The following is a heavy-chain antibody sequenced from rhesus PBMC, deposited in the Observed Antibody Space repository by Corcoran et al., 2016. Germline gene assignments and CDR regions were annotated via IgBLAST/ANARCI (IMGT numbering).Heavy chain of an antibody. V-gene: IGHV1-138*01. Sequence: QVQLVQSGTEVKKPGSSVKVSCKASGYTFTDYYVHWVRQAPGQGLEWVGEINPKTGGTNYAQKFQGRVIVTRDTSTSTAYMDLSSLRSEDTAVYYCTRDRYSGTWIFGYWGQGVLVIVSS. D-gene: IGHD6-25*01. CDR1: GYTFTDYY. J-gene: IGHJ4*01. CDR2: INPKTGGT. CDR3: TRDRYSGTWIFGY.